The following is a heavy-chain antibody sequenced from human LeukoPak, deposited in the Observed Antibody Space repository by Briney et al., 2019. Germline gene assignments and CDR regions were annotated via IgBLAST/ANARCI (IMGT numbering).Heavy chain of an antibody. V-gene: IGHV3-30*02. J-gene: IGHJ4*02. D-gene: IGHD3-22*01. CDR1: GLTFSNFP. Sequence: GGSLRLSCAASGLTFSNFPMHWVRQAPGKGLEWAALIQDDGATTNYADSVRGRFTISRDNSKSTVYLQMNSLKPDDTAVYYCATQSITLVVVISPFDYWGQGTLVTVSS. CDR3: ATQSITLVVVISPFDY. CDR2: IQDDGATT.